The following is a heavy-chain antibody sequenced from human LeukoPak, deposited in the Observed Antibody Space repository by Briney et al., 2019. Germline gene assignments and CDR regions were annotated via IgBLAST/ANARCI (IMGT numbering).Heavy chain of an antibody. Sequence: GGSLRLSCAASGFTVSSNYMSWVRQAPGKGLEWASAITGSGGRTYYADSVKGRFTISRDNSKNTLYLQMNSLRAEDTAIYYCAKEYTGTFSPFPSYFDNWGQGTLVTVSS. CDR1: GFTVSSNY. J-gene: IGHJ4*02. CDR2: ITGSGGRT. V-gene: IGHV3-23*01. D-gene: IGHD1-26*01. CDR3: AKEYTGTFSPFPSYFDN.